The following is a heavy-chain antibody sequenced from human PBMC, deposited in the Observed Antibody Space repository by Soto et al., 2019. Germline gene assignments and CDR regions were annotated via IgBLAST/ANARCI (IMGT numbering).Heavy chain of an antibody. CDR1: GGSFSGYY. V-gene: IGHV4-34*01. D-gene: IGHD2-2*01. J-gene: IGHJ6*02. CDR3: ARSARYCSSTSCYLYYYYGMDV. Sequence: ETLSLTCAVYGGSFSGYYWSWIRQPPGKGLEWIGEINHSGSTNYNPSLKSRVTISVDTSKNQFSLKLSSVTAADTAVYYCARSARYCSSTSCYLYYYYGMDVWGQGTTVTVSS. CDR2: INHSGST.